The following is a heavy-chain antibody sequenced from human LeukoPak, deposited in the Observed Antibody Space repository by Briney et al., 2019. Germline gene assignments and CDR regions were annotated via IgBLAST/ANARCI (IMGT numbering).Heavy chain of an antibody. CDR2: ISGSGGST. Sequence: GGSLRLSCAASRFTFNTYAMSWVRQAPGKGLEWVSAISGSGGSTYYADSVKGRFTISRDNSKNTLYLQMNSLRAEDTAVYYCAKWGGYYDSSGDNDFDYWGQGTLVTVSS. D-gene: IGHD3-22*01. CDR1: RFTFNTYA. CDR3: AKWGGYYDSSGDNDFDY. V-gene: IGHV3-23*01. J-gene: IGHJ4*02.